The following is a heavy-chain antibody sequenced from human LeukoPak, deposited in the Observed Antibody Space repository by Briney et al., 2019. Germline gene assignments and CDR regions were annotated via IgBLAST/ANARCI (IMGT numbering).Heavy chain of an antibody. J-gene: IGHJ4*02. CDR3: ARGDGYNFFDY. CDR2: IYSGGSA. Sequence: GGSLRLSCAASGFTFSSYAMSWIRQAPGKGLEWVSIIYSGGSASYTDSVKGRFTISRDNSKNTLDLQMNSLRAEDTAVYYCARGDGYNFFDYWGQGTLVTVSS. CDR1: GFTFSSYA. D-gene: IGHD5-24*01. V-gene: IGHV3-53*01.